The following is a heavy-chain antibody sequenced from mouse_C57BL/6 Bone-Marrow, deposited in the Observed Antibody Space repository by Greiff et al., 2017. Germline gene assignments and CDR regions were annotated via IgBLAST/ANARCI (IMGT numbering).Heavy chain of an antibody. CDR2: IFPGSGST. J-gene: IGHJ2*01. CDR1: GYTFTDYY. V-gene: IGHV1-75*01. CDR3: ARAYYSNYDFDY. D-gene: IGHD2-5*01. Sequence: VQLQQSGPELVKPGASVKISCKASGYTFTDYYINWVKQRPGQGLEWIGWIFPGSGSTYYNEKCKGKATLTVDKSSSTAYMLLSSLTSEDSAVYFCARAYYSNYDFDYWGQGTTLTVSS.